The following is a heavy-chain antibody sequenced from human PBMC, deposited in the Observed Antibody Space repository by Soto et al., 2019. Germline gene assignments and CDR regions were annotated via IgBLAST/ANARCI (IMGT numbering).Heavy chain of an antibody. Sequence: QVQLQESGPGLVKPSGTLSLTCAVSGGSISSSNWWCWVRQPPGKGLEWIGEIYHSGSTNYTPSLKSRVTISVDKHKNQFSLKLISVTAADTAVYYCASYTIAVSCYSDAFDIWGQGTMVTVSS. J-gene: IGHJ3*02. D-gene: IGHD6-19*01. CDR2: IYHSGST. CDR1: GGSISSSNW. V-gene: IGHV4-4*02. CDR3: ASYTIAVSCYSDAFDI.